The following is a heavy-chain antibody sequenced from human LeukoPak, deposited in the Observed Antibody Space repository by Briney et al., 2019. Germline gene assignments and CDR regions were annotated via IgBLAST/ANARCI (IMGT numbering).Heavy chain of an antibody. CDR2: ISWNSGSI. V-gene: IGHV3-9*01. J-gene: IGHJ4*02. CDR1: GFTFDDYA. Sequence: PGGSLRLSCAASGFTFDDYAMHWVQQAPGKGLEWVSGISWNSGSIGYADSVKGRFTISRDNAKNSLYLQMNSLRAEDTALYYCAKDISGGDAYWGQGTLVTVSS. D-gene: IGHD2-21*02. CDR3: AKDISGGDAY.